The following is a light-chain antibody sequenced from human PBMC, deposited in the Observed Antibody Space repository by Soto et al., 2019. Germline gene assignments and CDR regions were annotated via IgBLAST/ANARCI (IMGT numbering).Light chain of an antibody. J-gene: IGKJ4*01. CDR3: QQRSHWPPLT. CDR2: DTS. Sequence: EIVVTQSPATLSVSPGERVTLSCRASQSVSSSLAWYQQRPGQAPRLLIYDTSTRAAGIAARFSGSGSGTEFTLTISSLQSEDSAVYYCQQRSHWPPLTFGGGTKVEIK. V-gene: IGKV3-15*01. CDR1: QSVSSS.